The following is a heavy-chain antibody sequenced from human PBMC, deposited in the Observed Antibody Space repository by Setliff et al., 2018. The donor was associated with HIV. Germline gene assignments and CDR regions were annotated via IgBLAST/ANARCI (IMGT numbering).Heavy chain of an antibody. J-gene: IGHJ4*02. D-gene: IGHD2-21*01. CDR2: IYYSGST. V-gene: IGHV4-31*03. Sequence: PSETLSLTCTVSGGSVSSGGYYWSWIRQHPGRGLERIGHIYYSGSTYDNPSLKSRFSISIDTSKNRFSLEVASVTAADTAVYYCARGAYPREFYFDSWGQGMLVTVSS. CDR1: GGSVSSGGYY. CDR3: ARGAYPREFYFDS.